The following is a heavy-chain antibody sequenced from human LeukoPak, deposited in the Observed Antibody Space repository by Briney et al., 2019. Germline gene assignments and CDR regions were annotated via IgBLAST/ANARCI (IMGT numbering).Heavy chain of an antibody. CDR1: GFTFDDYA. CDR2: ISWNSGSI. V-gene: IGHV3-9*01. D-gene: IGHD1-1*01. CDR3: AKDISVGGKAEYYYMDF. Sequence: GGSLRLSFAACGFTFDDYAMHWVRQAPGKGLEWVSGISWNSGSIGYADSVKGRFTISRDNAKNSLYLQMNSLRAEDTALYYCAKDISVGGKAEYYYMDFWGKGTTVTVPS. J-gene: IGHJ6*03.